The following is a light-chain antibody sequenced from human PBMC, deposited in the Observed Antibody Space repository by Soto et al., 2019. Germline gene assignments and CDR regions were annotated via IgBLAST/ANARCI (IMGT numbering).Light chain of an antibody. CDR1: QSVSSSY. J-gene: IGKJ2*01. CDR2: GAS. Sequence: EIVLTRSPGTLSLSPGERATLSYRASQSVSSSYLAWYQQKPGQAPRLLIYGASSRATGIPDRFSGSGSGTDFTLTISRLEPEDFAVYYCQQYGSSPYTFGQGTKLEIK. V-gene: IGKV3-20*01. CDR3: QQYGSSPYT.